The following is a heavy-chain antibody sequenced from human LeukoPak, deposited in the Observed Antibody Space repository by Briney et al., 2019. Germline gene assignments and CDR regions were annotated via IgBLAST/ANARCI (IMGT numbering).Heavy chain of an antibody. CDR2: INPNSGGT. D-gene: IGHD2-2*01. V-gene: IGHV1-2*02. Sequence: ASVKVSCKASGYTFTCYYMHWVRQAPGQGREWMGWINPNSGGTNYAQKFQGRVTMTRNTSISTAYMELSSLRSEDTAAYYCARGTRYCSSTSCYGWAWFDRWGQGTLVTVSS. CDR3: ARGTRYCSSTSCYGWAWFDR. CDR1: GYTFTCYY. J-gene: IGHJ5*02.